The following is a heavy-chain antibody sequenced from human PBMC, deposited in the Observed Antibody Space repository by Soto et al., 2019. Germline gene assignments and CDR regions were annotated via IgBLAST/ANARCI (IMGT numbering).Heavy chain of an antibody. CDR1: GITFSRYD. Sequence: EVQLLESGGGLVQPGGSLRLSCEDSGITFSRYDISWVRQHPGKGLQCVSAINVGSSFYGDSVEGRFTVSRDNSKSTLYLQKNSLRVEETAIYYCATHAWDIWGKGTLVTVSS. J-gene: IGHJ6*04. CDR3: ATHAWDI. V-gene: IGHV3-23*01. CDR2: INVGSS.